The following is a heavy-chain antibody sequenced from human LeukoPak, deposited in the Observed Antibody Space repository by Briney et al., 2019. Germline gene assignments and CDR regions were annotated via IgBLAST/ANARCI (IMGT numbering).Heavy chain of an antibody. CDR1: GGSFSGYY. CDR3: ARGGKIWFGELLHDY. Sequence: ASETLSLTCAVYGGSFSGYYRSWIRQPPGKGLEWIGEINHSGSTNYNPSLKSRVTISVDTSKNQFSLKLSSVTAADTAVYYCARGGKIWFGELLHDYWGQGTLVTVSS. J-gene: IGHJ4*02. CDR2: INHSGST. V-gene: IGHV4-34*01. D-gene: IGHD3-10*01.